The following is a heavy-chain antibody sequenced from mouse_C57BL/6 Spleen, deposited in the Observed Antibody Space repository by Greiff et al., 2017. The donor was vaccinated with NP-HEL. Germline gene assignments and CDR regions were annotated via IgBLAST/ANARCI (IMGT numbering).Heavy chain of an antibody. V-gene: IGHV1-81*01. CDR3: ASSAQATYYFDY. Sequence: QVQLQQSGAELARPGASVKLSCKASGYTFTSYGISWVKQRTGQGLEWIGEIYPSNGNTYYTEKFKGKATLTADKSSSTAYMELRSLTSEDSAVYSCASSAQATYYFDYWGQGTTLTVSS. J-gene: IGHJ2*01. CDR2: IYPSNGNT. D-gene: IGHD3-2*02. CDR1: GYTFTSYG.